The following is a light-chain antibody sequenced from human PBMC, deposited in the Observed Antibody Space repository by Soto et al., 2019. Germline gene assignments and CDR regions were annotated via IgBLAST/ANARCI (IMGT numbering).Light chain of an antibody. CDR3: AAWDDSLSGLYV. J-gene: IGLJ1*01. CDR1: SSNIGSNY. Sequence: QSVLTQPPSASGTPGQRVTISCSGSSSNIGSNYVYWYQQLPGTAPKLLIYRNNQRPSGVPDRFSGSKSGTSASLAISGLRSEDEADYYCAAWDDSLSGLYVFGTGTQGHRP. V-gene: IGLV1-47*01. CDR2: RNN.